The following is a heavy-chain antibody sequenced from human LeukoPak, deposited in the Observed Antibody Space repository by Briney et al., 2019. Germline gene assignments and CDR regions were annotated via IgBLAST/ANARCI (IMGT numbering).Heavy chain of an antibody. Sequence: GGSLRLSCPASGVSFSSNYMSWVRQAPGKGLEGVSVIYSRGATYYADSVKGRFTISRDNSKNTLYLQMNSRRVEDTAVYYCAARNYWGQGTLVTVSS. D-gene: IGHD1-14*01. CDR1: GVSFSSNY. CDR3: AARNY. J-gene: IGHJ4*02. V-gene: IGHV3-53*01. CDR2: IYSRGAT.